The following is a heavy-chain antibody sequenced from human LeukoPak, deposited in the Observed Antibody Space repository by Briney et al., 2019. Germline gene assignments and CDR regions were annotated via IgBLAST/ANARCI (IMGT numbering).Heavy chain of an antibody. CDR1: GGSISSGDYY. V-gene: IGHV4-30-4*08. CDR3: ARLLLRFPTNWFDP. J-gene: IGHJ5*02. D-gene: IGHD3-3*01. CDR2: IYYSGST. Sequence: SETLSLACTVSGGSISSGDYYWSWIRQPPGKGLKWIVYIYYSGSTYYNPSLKSRVTISVDTSKNQFSLKLSSVTAADTAVYYCARLLLRFPTNWFDPWGQGTLVTVSS.